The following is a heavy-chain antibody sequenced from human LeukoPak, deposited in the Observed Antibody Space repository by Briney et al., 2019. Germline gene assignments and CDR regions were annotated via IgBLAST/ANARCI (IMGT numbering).Heavy chain of an antibody. CDR1: GYTFTGYY. CDR2: INPNSGGT. Sequence: ASVTVSCKASGYTFTGYYMHWVRPAPGQGLEWMGWINPNSGGTNYAQKFQGRVTMTRDTSISTAYMELSRLRSDDTAVYYCARVAGTAMVTGYFDYWGQGTLVTVSS. J-gene: IGHJ4*02. V-gene: IGHV1-2*02. CDR3: ARVAGTAMVTGYFDY. D-gene: IGHD5-18*01.